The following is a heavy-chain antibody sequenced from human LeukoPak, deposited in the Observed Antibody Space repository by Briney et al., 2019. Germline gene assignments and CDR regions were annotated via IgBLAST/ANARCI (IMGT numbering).Heavy chain of an antibody. D-gene: IGHD3-10*01. J-gene: IGHJ4*02. V-gene: IGHV3-23*01. Sequence: GGSLRLSCAASGFTFTSYAMTWVRQAPGKGLEWVSGISNSGSSTYYADSVKGRFTISRDNSKNTLYLQMNSLRAEDTAVYYCAKDKWNHGETTFDYWGQGTLVTVSS. CDR1: GFTFTSYA. CDR2: ISNSGSST. CDR3: AKDKWNHGETTFDY.